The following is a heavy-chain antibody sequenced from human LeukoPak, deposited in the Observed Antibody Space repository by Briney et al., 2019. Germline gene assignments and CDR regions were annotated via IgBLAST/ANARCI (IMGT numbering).Heavy chain of an antibody. CDR3: ARGLVVNAFDI. CDR2: IYHSGST. D-gene: IGHD3-22*01. V-gene: IGHV4-38-2*02. J-gene: IGHJ3*02. Sequence: PSETLSLTCTVSGYSISSGYYWGWIRQPPGKGLEGIGSIYHSGSTYYNPSLKSRVTISVATSKNQFSLKLSSVTAADTAVYYCARGLVVNAFDIWGQGTMVTVSS. CDR1: GYSISSGYY.